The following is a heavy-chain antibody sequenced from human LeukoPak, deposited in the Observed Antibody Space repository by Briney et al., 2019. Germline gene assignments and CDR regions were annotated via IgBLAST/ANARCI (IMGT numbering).Heavy chain of an antibody. D-gene: IGHD6-13*01. CDR2: ISCGGST. CDR1: GFTFSSYA. J-gene: IGHJ4*02. CDR3: ARAYYSSSWYVVY. V-gene: IGHV3-30-3*01. Sequence: GRSLRLSCAASGFTFSSYAMHWVRQAPGKGLEWVAVISCGGSTSYAQKFQGRVTMTRDTSTSTVYMELSSLRSEDTAVYYCARAYYSSSWYVVYWGQGTLVTVSS.